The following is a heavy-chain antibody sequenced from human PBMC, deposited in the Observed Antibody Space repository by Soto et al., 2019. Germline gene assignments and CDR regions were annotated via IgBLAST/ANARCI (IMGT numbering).Heavy chain of an antibody. CDR2: ISYSGGT. D-gene: IGHD3-10*01. V-gene: IGHV4-30-4*08. J-gene: IGHJ4*02. CDR3: ARDYYGSGSYQYYFDY. CDR1: GGSISSGDYY. Sequence: SETLSLTCTVSGGSISSGDYYWSWIRQPPGKGLEWIGYISYSGGTYYNPSLKSRLTISVDTSKNHFSLRLSSVTAADTAVYYCARDYYGSGSYQYYFDYWGQGTLVTVSS.